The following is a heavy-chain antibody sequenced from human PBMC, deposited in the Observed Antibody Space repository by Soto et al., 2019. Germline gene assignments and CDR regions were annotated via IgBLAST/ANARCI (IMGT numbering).Heavy chain of an antibody. J-gene: IGHJ4*02. CDR1: GYTFTSYA. D-gene: IGHD3-9*01. Sequence: QVRLVQSGAEVKKPGASVKVSCKASGYTFTSYAMHWVRQAPGQRLEWMGWINAGNGNTKYSQKFQGRVTITRDTSASTAYMELSSLRSEDTAVYYCARDYDILTGSYYFDYWGQGTLVTVSS. CDR2: INAGNGNT. CDR3: ARDYDILTGSYYFDY. V-gene: IGHV1-3*01.